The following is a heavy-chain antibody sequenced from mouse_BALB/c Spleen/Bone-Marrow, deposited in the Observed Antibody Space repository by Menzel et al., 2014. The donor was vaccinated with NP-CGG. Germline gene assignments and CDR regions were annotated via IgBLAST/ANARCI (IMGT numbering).Heavy chain of an antibody. Sequence: DLVKPGASVQLSCKASGYTFTSSWINWIKQRPGQGLEWLGRIAPGSGSTYYNEMFKGKATLTVDTSSSTAYMQLSSLSAEDSAVYFCARFPSYYGNYGAMDYWGQGTSVTVSS. V-gene: IGHV1S41*01. J-gene: IGHJ4*01. D-gene: IGHD2-1*01. CDR3: ARFPSYYGNYGAMDY. CDR2: IAPGSGST. CDR1: GYTFTSSW.